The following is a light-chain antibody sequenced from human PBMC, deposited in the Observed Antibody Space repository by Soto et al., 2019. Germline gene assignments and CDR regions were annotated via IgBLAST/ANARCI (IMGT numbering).Light chain of an antibody. CDR2: GAS. V-gene: IGKV3-20*01. CDR3: QQYGSLAWT. Sequence: DIVLTQSPGTLSLSPGERATLSCRASQSVSSNYLAWYQQKPGQAPRLLIYGASTRPTGVPDRFSGSGSGTDFTITIRRLEPEDFAVYHCQQYGSLAWTFGQGTKVDIK. J-gene: IGKJ1*01. CDR1: QSVSSNY.